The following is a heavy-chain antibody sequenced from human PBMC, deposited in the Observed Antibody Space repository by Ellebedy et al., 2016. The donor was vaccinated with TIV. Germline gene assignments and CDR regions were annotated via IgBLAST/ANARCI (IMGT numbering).Heavy chain of an antibody. J-gene: IGHJ6*03. CDR2: IYTGGST. CDR3: AKSGTTGSYYYYMDV. D-gene: IGHD1-1*01. CDR1: GGSISSYY. V-gene: IGHV4-4*07. Sequence: SETLSLXXGVPGGSISSYYWAWIRQSAGKGLEWIGRIYTGGSTNYNPSLQSRVTISVDPSKNQFSVTLNSVTAADTAVYYCAKSGTTGSYYYYMDVWGKGTTVTVSS.